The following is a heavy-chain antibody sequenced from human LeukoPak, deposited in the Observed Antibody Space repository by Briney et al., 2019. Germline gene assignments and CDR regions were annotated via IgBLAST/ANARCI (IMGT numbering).Heavy chain of an antibody. Sequence: SETLSLTCAVSGGSITSTKYFWGWIRQPPGKELELIGIISDTGNTDYNPSLQSRVTISTDTSKNQFSLKLTSVTAADTAVYYCARDSPDSSGYYAYWGQGTLVTVSS. V-gene: IGHV4-39*07. J-gene: IGHJ4*02. D-gene: IGHD3-22*01. CDR3: ARDSPDSSGYYAY. CDR1: GGSITSTKYF. CDR2: ISDTGNT.